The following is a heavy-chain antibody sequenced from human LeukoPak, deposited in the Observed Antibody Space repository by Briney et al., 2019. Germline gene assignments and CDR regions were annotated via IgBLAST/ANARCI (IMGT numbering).Heavy chain of an antibody. Sequence: PSETLSLTCTVSGGSIRSSSDYWGWVRQPPGKGREWIESIYYSGSTYYNPSLKSRVTISVDKSKNQFSLQLSSVTAADTAVYYCARHYSGMDVWGQGTTVTVSS. CDR2: IYYSGST. J-gene: IGHJ6*02. CDR1: GGSIRSSSDY. CDR3: ARHYSGMDV. V-gene: IGHV4-39*01.